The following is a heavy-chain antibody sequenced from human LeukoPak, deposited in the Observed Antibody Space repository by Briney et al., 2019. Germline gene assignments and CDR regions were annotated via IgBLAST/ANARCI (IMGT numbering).Heavy chain of an antibody. CDR1: GYTFTSYD. CDR2: MNPNSGNT. V-gene: IGHV1-8*01. J-gene: IGHJ5*02. D-gene: IGHD4-17*01. Sequence: GSSVKVSCKASGYTFTSYDINWVRQATGQGLEWMGWMNPNSGNTGYAQKFQGRVTMTRNTSISTAYMELSSLRSAYTAVYYCARDYGDYPNWFDPWGQGTLVTVSS. CDR3: ARDYGDYPNWFDP.